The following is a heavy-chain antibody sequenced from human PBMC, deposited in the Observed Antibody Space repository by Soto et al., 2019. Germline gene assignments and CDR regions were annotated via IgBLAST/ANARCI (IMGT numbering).Heavy chain of an antibody. Sequence: SETLSLTCAVSGYSISSGYYWGWIRQPPGKGLEWIGSIYHSGSTYYNPSLKSRVTISVDTSKNQFSLKLSSVTAADTAVYYCARQRLVASWFDPWGQGTLVTVSS. CDR2: IYHSGST. CDR1: GYSISSGYY. D-gene: IGHD6-6*01. CDR3: ARQRLVASWFDP. V-gene: IGHV4-38-2*01. J-gene: IGHJ5*02.